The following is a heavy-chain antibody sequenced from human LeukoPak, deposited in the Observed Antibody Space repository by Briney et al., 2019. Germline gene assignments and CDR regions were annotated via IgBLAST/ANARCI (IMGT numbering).Heavy chain of an antibody. J-gene: IGHJ4*02. CDR3: ARVKGVVARFDY. CDR2: LYYSGTT. V-gene: IGHV4-59*01. Sequence: SETLSPTCAVSGGSIRSYNWSWIRQAPGKELEWIGNLYYSGTTNHNPSLKSRVTISGDTSKNQFSLNLSSVTAADTAVYYCARVKGVVARFDYWGRGTLVTVSS. D-gene: IGHD2-2*01. CDR1: GGSIRSYN.